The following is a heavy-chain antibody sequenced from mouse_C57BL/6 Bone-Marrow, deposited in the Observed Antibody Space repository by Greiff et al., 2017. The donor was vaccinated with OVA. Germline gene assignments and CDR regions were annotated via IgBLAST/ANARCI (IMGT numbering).Heavy chain of an antibody. D-gene: IGHD2-4*01. CDR2: IDPSDSYT. Sequence: QVQLQQPGAELVMPGASVKLSCKASGYTFTSYWMHWVKQRPGQGLEWIVEIDPSDSYTNYNQKFKGKSTLTVDKSSSTAYMQLSSLTSEDSAVYYCARDYDYSFAYWGQGTLVTVSA. V-gene: IGHV1-69*01. CDR3: ARDYDYSFAY. CDR1: GYTFTSYW. J-gene: IGHJ3*01.